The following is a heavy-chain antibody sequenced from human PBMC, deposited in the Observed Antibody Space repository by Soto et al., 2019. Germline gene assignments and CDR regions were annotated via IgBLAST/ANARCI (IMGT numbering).Heavy chain of an antibody. D-gene: IGHD6-13*01. V-gene: IGHV3-73*02. Sequence: EVQLVESGGGLVQPGGSLKLSCAASGFTFSGSAMHWVRQASGKGLEWVGRIRSKANSYATAYAASVKGRFTISRDDSKNTAYLQMNSLKTEDTAVYYCTRRIAAAGIGLDYWGQGTLVTVSS. CDR1: GFTFSGSA. J-gene: IGHJ4*02. CDR2: IRSKANSYAT. CDR3: TRRIAAAGIGLDY.